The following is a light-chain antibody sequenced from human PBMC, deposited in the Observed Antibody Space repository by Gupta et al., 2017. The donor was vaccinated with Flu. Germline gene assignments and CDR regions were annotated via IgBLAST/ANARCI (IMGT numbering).Light chain of an antibody. J-gene: IGKJ1*01. CDR1: QGLVYSDGNTY. Sequence: VTLGQPASISCRSSQGLVYSDGNTYLHWFQQRPGQSPRRLIYQVSYRDSGVPDRFSGSGSGTDFTLNISRVEAEDVGIYFCKQGANWPWAFGQGTTVEIK. CDR2: QVS. CDR3: KQGANWPWA. V-gene: IGKV2-30*01.